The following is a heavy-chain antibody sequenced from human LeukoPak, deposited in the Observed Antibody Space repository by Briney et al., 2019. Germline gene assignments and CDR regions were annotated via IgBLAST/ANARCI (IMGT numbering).Heavy chain of an antibody. J-gene: IGHJ4*02. CDR3: ARALSGCILCFDY. D-gene: IGHD6-19*01. Sequence: ASVKVSCKASGYTFTSYDINWLRQATGQGLEWMGWMNPNSGDTGYAQKFQGRVTMTRNTSITTAYMELSSLRSEDTAVYYCARALSGCILCFDYWGQGSLVTVSS. CDR2: MNPNSGDT. V-gene: IGHV1-8*01. CDR1: GYTFTSYD.